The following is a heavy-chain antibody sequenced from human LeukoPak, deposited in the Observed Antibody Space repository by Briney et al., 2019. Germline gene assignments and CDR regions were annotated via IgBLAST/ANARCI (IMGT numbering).Heavy chain of an antibody. J-gene: IGHJ5*02. CDR3: TRTGLRYTLGNGLDA. CDR1: GFTFSNYW. D-gene: IGHD3/OR15-3a*01. CDR2: IKEDGSEK. V-gene: IGHV3-7*01. Sequence: GGSLRLSCAASGFTFSNYWMSWVRQAPGKGLEWVANIKEDGSEKYYVDSVKGRFTISRDTSKNTVYLQMNTLRAEDSALYYCTRTGLRYTLGNGLDAWGQGTQVTVSS.